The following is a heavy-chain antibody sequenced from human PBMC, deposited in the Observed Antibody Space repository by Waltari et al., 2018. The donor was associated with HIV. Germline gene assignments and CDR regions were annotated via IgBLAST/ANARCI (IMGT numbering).Heavy chain of an antibody. V-gene: IGHV3-33*01. CDR1: GFTFSSYG. CDR2: IWYDGRNK. CDR3: ARRGVLTYYYTMDV. J-gene: IGHJ6*02. Sequence: QVQLVESGGGVVQPGRSLRLSCAASGFTFSSYGMHWVRQAPGKGLEWVAVIWYDGRNKYYADSVKGRFSISRDNSKNTLYLQMNSLRAEDTAVYFCARRGVLTYYYTMDVWGQGTTVTVSS. D-gene: IGHD3-10*01.